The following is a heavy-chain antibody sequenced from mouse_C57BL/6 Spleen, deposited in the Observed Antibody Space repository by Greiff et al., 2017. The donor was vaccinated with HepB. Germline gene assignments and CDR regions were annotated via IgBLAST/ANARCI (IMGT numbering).Heavy chain of an antibody. CDR2: IYPRSGNT. Sequence: VQLQQSGAELARPGASVKLSCKASGYTFTSYGISWVKQRTGQGLEWIGEIYPRSGNTYYNEKFKGKATLTADKSSSTAYMELRSLTSEDSAVYFCARGGYYYGSSLHWYFDVWGTGTTVTVSS. D-gene: IGHD1-1*01. V-gene: IGHV1-81*01. CDR1: GYTFTSYG. CDR3: ARGGYYYGSSLHWYFDV. J-gene: IGHJ1*03.